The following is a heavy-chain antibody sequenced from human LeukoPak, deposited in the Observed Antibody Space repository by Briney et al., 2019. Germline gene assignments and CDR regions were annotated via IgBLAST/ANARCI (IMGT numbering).Heavy chain of an antibody. CDR2: IIPILGIA. J-gene: IGHJ4*02. D-gene: IGHD5-18*01. Sequence: SVKVSCKASGGTFSSYAISWVRQAPGQGLERMGRIIPILGIANYAQKFQGRVTITADKSTSTAYMELSSLRSEDTAVYYCAREVVDTAMVTFDYWGQGTLVTVSS. CDR1: GGTFSSYA. CDR3: AREVVDTAMVTFDY. V-gene: IGHV1-69*04.